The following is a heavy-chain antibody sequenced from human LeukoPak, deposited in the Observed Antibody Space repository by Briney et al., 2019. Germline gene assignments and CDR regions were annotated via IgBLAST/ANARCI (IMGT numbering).Heavy chain of an antibody. J-gene: IGHJ3*02. CDR3: ARESQDDAFDI. V-gene: IGHV4-31*03. CDR1: GGSISSGGYS. CDR2: IYYSGST. Sequence: SQTLSLTCTVSGGSISSGGYSWSWIRQHPGKGLEWIGYIYYSGSTNYNPSLKRRVTISVDTSKNQFSLKLSSVTAADTAVYYCARESQDDAFDIWGQGAMVTVSS.